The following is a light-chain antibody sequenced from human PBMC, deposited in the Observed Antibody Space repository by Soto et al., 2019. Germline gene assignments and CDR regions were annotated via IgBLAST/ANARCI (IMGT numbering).Light chain of an antibody. V-gene: IGKV3-20*01. CDR2: GAS. CDR1: QSVSSSY. CDR3: QHYDSLPIT. J-gene: IGKJ5*01. Sequence: IMLTQSPGTLSLSPGERSTLACSASQSVSSSYLAWYQQKPGQPPRLLIYGASSRATGIPDRFSGSGSGTDFTLTISRLEPEDFAVFYCQHYDSLPITFGQGTLLEVK.